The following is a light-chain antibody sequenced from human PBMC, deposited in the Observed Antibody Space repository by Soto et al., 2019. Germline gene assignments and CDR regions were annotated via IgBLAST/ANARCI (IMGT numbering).Light chain of an antibody. Sequence: QSVLTQPPSASGTPGQRVTISCSGRSSNIGSNNVNWYQQFPGTAPKLLIYGSNQRPSGVPDRFSGSRSGTSASLAISGLQSEDEADYYCAAWDDSLNGAVFGGGTQLTVL. CDR1: SSNIGSNN. J-gene: IGLJ7*01. CDR2: GSN. CDR3: AAWDDSLNGAV. V-gene: IGLV1-44*01.